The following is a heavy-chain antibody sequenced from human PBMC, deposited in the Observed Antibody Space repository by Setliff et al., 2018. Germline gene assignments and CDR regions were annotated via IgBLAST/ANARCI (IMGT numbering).Heavy chain of an antibody. CDR3: ARRGGWFEFDY. CDR2: INPNSGDT. D-gene: IGHD6-19*01. CDR1: GYTFGAHY. J-gene: IGHJ4*02. V-gene: IGHV1-2*02. Sequence: ASVKVSCKASGYTFGAHYIHWVRQAPRQGFEWMGWINPNSGDTNYAPKFQGRVTMTSDTSTSTVHLEVNILRSDDTAVYFCARRGGWFEFDYWGQGTLVTVSS.